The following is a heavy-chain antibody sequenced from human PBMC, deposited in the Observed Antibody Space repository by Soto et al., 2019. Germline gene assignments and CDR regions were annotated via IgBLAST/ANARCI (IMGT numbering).Heavy chain of an antibody. CDR2: MNPNSGNT. J-gene: IGHJ4*02. D-gene: IGHD2-21*02. CDR1: GYTFTSYD. V-gene: IGHV1-8*01. CDR3: ARELGGDRFDY. Sequence: GASVKVSCKASGYTFTSYDINWVRQATGQGLEWMGWMNPNSGNTGYAQKFQGRVTMTSNTSISTAYMELSSLSFEDTAVYYCARELGGDRFDYWGQGTLVTVSS.